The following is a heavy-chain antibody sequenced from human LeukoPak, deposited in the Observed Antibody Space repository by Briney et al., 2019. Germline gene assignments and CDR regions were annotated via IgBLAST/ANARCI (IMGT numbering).Heavy chain of an antibody. CDR1: GFTFSIYG. V-gene: IGHV3-33*06. Sequence: GRSLRLSCAASGFTFSIYGMHWVRHAPGKGLEGVADIWYDGSNKYYADSVKGRFTISRDNSKNTLYLQMNSLRAEDTAVYYCAKPPLYCSSTSCYSYYYMDVWGKGTTVTVSS. J-gene: IGHJ6*03. CDR2: IWYDGSNK. CDR3: AKPPLYCSSTSCYSYYYMDV. D-gene: IGHD2-2*02.